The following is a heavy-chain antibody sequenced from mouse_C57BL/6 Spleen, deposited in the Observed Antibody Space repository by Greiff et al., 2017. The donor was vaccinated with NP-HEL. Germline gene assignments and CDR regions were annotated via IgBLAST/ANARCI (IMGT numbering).Heavy chain of an antibody. D-gene: IGHD2-14*01. CDR1: GYAFSSYW. V-gene: IGHV1-80*01. Sequence: VQLQQSGAELVKPGASVKISCKASGYAFSSYWMNWVKQRPGKGLEWIGQIYPGDGDTNYNGKFKGKATLTADKSSSTAYMQLSSLPSEDSAVYFCARGDRYYAMDYWGQGTSVTVSS. CDR2: IYPGDGDT. CDR3: ARGDRYYAMDY. J-gene: IGHJ4*01.